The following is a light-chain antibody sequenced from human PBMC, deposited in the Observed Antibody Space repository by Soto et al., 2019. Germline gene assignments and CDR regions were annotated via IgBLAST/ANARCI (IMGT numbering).Light chain of an antibody. J-gene: IGKJ4*01. CDR3: QQYDNLPLT. Sequence: DIHLTQSPSSLSASVGDRVTITCHASQAIITYLNWFQQKPGKAPKLLIYDASHLETGVPSRFSGSGSGTAFTFTISSLQPEDIGTYYCQQYDNLPLTFGGGTKVDIK. CDR1: QAIITY. V-gene: IGKV1-33*01. CDR2: DAS.